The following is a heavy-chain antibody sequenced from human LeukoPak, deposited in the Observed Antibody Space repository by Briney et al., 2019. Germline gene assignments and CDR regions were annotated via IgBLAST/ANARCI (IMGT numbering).Heavy chain of an antibody. J-gene: IGHJ4*02. Sequence: GASVKVSCKASGYTFTRYAMNWVRQAPGQGLEWMGWINTNTGNPTYAQGFTGRFVFSLDTSVSMAYLQISSLKAEDTAVYYCARAYYYDSSGPPETSGYFDYWGQGTLVTVSS. CDR2: INTNTGNP. V-gene: IGHV7-4-1*04. CDR3: ARAYYYDSSGPPETSGYFDY. CDR1: GYTFTRYA. D-gene: IGHD3-22*01.